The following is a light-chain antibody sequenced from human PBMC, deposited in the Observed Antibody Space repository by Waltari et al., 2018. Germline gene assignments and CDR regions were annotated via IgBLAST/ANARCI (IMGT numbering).Light chain of an antibody. V-gene: IGLV3-1*01. CDR2: QDN. J-gene: IGLJ2*01. CDR3: QAWDGSTLI. Sequence: SYEVTQPPSVSVSPGQAASITCSGDKLGEKYVSWYQQKPGQSPVLVLYQDNRRPSGIPDRCSGSNSNSGNTATLTISGTQAMDEADYHCQAWDGSTLIFGGGTKLTVL. CDR1: KLGEKY.